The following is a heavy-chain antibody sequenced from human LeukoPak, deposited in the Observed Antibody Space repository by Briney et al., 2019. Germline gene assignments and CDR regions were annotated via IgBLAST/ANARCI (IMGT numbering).Heavy chain of an antibody. D-gene: IGHD6-19*01. J-gene: IGHJ4*02. CDR3: ARELGHSSGSRVFGY. V-gene: IGHV3-53*01. CDR2: IYIDGSP. Sequence: GGSLRLSCAASGFSVSSNYMFWLRQAPGKGLEWISVIYIDGSPFYADSVKGRFTISRDTSKNMLYLQMISLRAEDTALYYCARELGHSSGSRVFGYWGQGTLVTVSS. CDR1: GFSVSSNY.